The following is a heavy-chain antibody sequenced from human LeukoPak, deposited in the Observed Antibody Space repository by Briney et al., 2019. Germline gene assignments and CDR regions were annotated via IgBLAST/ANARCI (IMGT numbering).Heavy chain of an antibody. CDR3: ARDRYGSGSSDY. CDR2: IYYSGST. D-gene: IGHD3-10*01. CDR1: GYSISSGYY. Sequence: SETLSLTCTVSGYSISSGYYWGWIRQPPGKGLEWIGYIYYSGSTNYNPSLKSRVTISVDTSKNQFSLKLSSVTAADTAVYYCARDRYGSGSSDYWGQGTLVTVSS. J-gene: IGHJ4*02. V-gene: IGHV4-38-2*02.